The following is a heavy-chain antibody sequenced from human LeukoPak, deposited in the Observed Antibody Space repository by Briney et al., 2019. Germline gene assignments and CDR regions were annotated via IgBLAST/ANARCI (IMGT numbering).Heavy chain of an antibody. V-gene: IGHV4-39*01. Sequence: SETLSLTCTVSGGSISSSHYYWGWIRQPPGKGLEWIGTIYYSGTTYYNPSLESRVTISEDTSKNQFSLTLRSVTAADTAVYYCARQISDYYYYYIDVGGKGLRSPSP. J-gene: IGHJ6*03. CDR1: GGSISSSHYY. D-gene: IGHD3-3*01. CDR3: ARQISDYYYYYIDV. CDR2: IYYSGTT.